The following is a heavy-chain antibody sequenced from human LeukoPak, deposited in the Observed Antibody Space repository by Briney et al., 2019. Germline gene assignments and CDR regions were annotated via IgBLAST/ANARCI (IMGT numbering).Heavy chain of an antibody. CDR1: GGSISSYY. Sequence: PSETLSLTCTVSGGSISSYYWSWIRQPPGKGLEWIGYIYYSGSTNYNPSLKSRVTISVKTSKNQFSLKLGSVTAADTAVYYCARGPGGWAVRYFDYWGQGTLVTVSS. CDR2: IYYSGST. V-gene: IGHV4-59*12. CDR3: ARGPGGWAVRYFDY. J-gene: IGHJ4*02. D-gene: IGHD3-16*01.